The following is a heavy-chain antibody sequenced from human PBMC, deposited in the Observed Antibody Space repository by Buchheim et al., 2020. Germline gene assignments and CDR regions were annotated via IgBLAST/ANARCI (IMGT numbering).Heavy chain of an antibody. CDR3: ARFDEVVETGDPTGDY. CDR1: GGSFSGYY. CDR2: INHSGST. V-gene: IGHV4-34*01. J-gene: IGHJ4*02. D-gene: IGHD7-27*01. Sequence: QVQLQQWGAGLLKPSETLSLTCAAYGGSFSGYYWSWIRQPPGKGLEWIGEINHSGSTNYNPSLKSRVTISVDTSKNQFSLKLSSVTAADTAVYYCARFDEVVETGDPTGDYWGQGTL.